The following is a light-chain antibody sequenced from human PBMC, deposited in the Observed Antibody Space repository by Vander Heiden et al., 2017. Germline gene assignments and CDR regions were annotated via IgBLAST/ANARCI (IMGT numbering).Light chain of an antibody. V-gene: IGLV2-14*03. Sequence: QSALTHPASVTGSPGQSITISCTGTSSDVGGYDYVSWYQHNPGKAPKLMIHGVSNRPSGVSDRFSGSKSGNTASLTISGLQAEDEADYYCSSYTSNTTRLFGGGTKLTVL. CDR1: SSDVGGYDY. CDR3: SSYTSNTTRL. J-gene: IGLJ2*01. CDR2: GVS.